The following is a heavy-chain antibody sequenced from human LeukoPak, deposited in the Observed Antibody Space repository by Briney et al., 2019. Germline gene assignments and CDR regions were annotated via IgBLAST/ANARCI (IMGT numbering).Heavy chain of an antibody. V-gene: IGHV3-48*02. J-gene: IGHJ3*02. D-gene: IGHD2-15*01. Sequence: GALRLSCSASGFTFSAYNMNWVRQAPGKGLEWFSYISSSRGTIYYADSVKGRFTISRDNAKDSLYLQMNSLRDEDTAVYYCARDMTFCSGGSCYSLGFDIWGQGTMVTVSS. CDR2: ISSSRGTI. CDR3: ARDMTFCSGGSCYSLGFDI. CDR1: GFTFSAYN.